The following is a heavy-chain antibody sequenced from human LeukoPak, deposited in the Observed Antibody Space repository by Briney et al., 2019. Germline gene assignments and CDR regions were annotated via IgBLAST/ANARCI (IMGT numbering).Heavy chain of an antibody. CDR2: IRSKAYGGTT. D-gene: IGHD2-2*01. CDR1: GFTFGDYA. J-gene: IGHJ5*02. V-gene: IGHV3-49*04. CDR3: TRDPYSLYCSSTSCSSGNWFDP. Sequence: GGSLRLSCTASGFTFGDYAMSWVRQAPGKGLEWVGFIRSKAYGGTTEYAASVKGRSTISRDDSKSIAYLQMNSLKTEDTAVYYCTRDPYSLYCSSTSCSSGNWFDPWGQGTLVTVSS.